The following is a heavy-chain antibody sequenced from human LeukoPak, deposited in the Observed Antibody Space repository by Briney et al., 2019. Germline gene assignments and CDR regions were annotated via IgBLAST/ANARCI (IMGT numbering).Heavy chain of an antibody. CDR1: GGSISSSSYY. CDR2: IYYSGST. V-gene: IGHV4-39*07. J-gene: IGHJ4*02. CDR3: ARGLNIVVVVAATAPLDY. D-gene: IGHD2-15*01. Sequence: SETLSLTCTVSGGSISSSSYYWGWIRQPPGKGLEWIGSIYYSGSTYYNPSLKSRVIISVDTSKNQFSLNLRSVTAADTAVYYCARGLNIVVVVAATAPLDYWGQGTLVTVSS.